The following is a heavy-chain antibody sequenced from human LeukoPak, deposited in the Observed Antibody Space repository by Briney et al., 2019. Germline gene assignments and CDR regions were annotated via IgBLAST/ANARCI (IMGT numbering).Heavy chain of an antibody. J-gene: IGHJ4*02. Sequence: SETLSLSCTVSGGSISSSSYYWGWIRQPPGKGLEWIGSIYYSGSTYYNPSLKSRVTISVDTSKNQFSLKLSSVTAADTAVYYCARDRSFDYWGQGTLVTVSS. CDR1: GGSISSSSYY. CDR2: IYYSGST. CDR3: ARDRSFDY. V-gene: IGHV4-39*07.